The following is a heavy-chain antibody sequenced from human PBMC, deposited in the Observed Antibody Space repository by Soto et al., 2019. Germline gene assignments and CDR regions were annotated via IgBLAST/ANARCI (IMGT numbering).Heavy chain of an antibody. D-gene: IGHD7-27*01. V-gene: IGHV1-69*01. J-gene: IGHJ6*02. CDR3: AKKLGIDPFGSYGLDV. Sequence: QVELVQSGAEVKKPGSSVKVSCKASGGNFITFAISWVRQAPGQGLEWMGEIIPISSTTKSAHKFQDRVTISADGSSGTVHMGLRSLKSEATAIYFWAKKLGIDPFGSYGLDVWGQGPTVTVPS. CDR1: GGNFITFA. CDR2: IIPISSTT.